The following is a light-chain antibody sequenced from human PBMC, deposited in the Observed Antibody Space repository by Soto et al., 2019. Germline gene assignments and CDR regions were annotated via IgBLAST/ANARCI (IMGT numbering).Light chain of an antibody. Sequence: QSALTQPASVSGSPGQSITISCTGTSSDVGGYNYVSWYQQHPGKAPKLMIYDVSNRPSGVSNRFSGSKSGNTASLTISGLQAEDEAAYYCNSYTSRSSSTYVFGTGPTVTVL. V-gene: IGLV2-14*01. CDR2: DVS. J-gene: IGLJ1*01. CDR3: NSYTSRSSSTYV. CDR1: SSDVGGYNY.